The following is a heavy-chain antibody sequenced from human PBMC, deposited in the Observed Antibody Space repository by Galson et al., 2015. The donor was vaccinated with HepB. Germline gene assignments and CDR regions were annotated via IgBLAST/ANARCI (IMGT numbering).Heavy chain of an antibody. Sequence: PALVKPTQTLTLTCTFSGFSLSTSGMRVSWIRQPPGKALEWLARIDWDDDKFYSTSLKTRLTISKDTSKNQVVLTMTNMDPVDTATYYCARMARSSSSNAFDIWGQGTMVTVSS. D-gene: IGHD6-13*01. CDR3: ARMARSSSSNAFDI. CDR1: GFSLSTSGMR. V-gene: IGHV2-70*04. J-gene: IGHJ3*02. CDR2: IDWDDDK.